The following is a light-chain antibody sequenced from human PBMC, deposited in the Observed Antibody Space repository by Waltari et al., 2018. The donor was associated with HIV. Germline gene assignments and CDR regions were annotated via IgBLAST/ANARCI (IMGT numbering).Light chain of an antibody. V-gene: IGKV3-15*01. Sequence: EIVMTQSPATLSVSPGERDILSCRASQSVSSNLAWYQQKPGQAPRLLIYGASTRATGIPARFSGSGSGTEFTLTISNLQSEDFAIYYCQQYNTWPRTFGQGTKVEI. CDR1: QSVSSN. J-gene: IGKJ1*01. CDR3: QQYNTWPRT. CDR2: GAS.